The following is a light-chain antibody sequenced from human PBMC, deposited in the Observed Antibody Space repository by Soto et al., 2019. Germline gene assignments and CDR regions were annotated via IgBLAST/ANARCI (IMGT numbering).Light chain of an antibody. CDR1: RSDIGDSNF. J-gene: IGLJ1*01. V-gene: IGLV2-14*01. CDR2: EVN. CDR3: DSFRSGTILV. Sequence: QSVLTQPASVSGSPGQWVTISCTGPRSDIGDSNFISWYQHSPGKAPRLLIYEVNNRPSGVSKRFSGSKAGNTASLTISGLLDDEEADYFCDSFRSGTILVFGSGTKVTVL.